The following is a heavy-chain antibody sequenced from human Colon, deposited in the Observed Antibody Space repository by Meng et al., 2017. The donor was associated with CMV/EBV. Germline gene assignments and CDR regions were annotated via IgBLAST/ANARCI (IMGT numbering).Heavy chain of an antibody. J-gene: IGHJ4*02. D-gene: IGHD3-10*01. V-gene: IGHV3-74*01. CDR1: GFTFSNSW. Sequence: GGSLRLSCAASGFTFSNSWMHWVRQGPGKGLLWVSRINPDGSSTSYADSVKGRFTISRDNAKNTVFLQMNSLRAEDTAVYYCAKINGGSGSYFGYFDYWGQGTLVTVSS. CDR3: AKINGGSGSYFGYFDY. CDR2: INPDGSST.